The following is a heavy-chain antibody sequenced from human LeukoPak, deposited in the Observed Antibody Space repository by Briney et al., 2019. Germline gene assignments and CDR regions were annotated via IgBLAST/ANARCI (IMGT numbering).Heavy chain of an antibody. CDR3: ARELEYYYGSGSYFRYYYYYMDV. D-gene: IGHD3-10*01. CDR1: GGTFSSYA. J-gene: IGHJ6*03. V-gene: IGHV1-69*13. Sequence: SVKVSCKASGGTFSSYAISWVRQAPGQGLEWMGGIIPIFGTANYAQKFQGRVTITADESTSTAYMELSSLRSEDTAVYYCARELEYYYGSGSYFRYYYYYMDVWGKGTTVTVSS. CDR2: IIPIFGTA.